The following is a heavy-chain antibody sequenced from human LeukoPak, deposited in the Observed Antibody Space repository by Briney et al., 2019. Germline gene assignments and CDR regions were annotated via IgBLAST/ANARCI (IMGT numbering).Heavy chain of an antibody. Sequence: PGGSLRLSCAASGFTFNNYALTWVRQTPGKGLECVSAISGDGVSPYYADSVKGRFTMSRDNSKNTLYLQMSSLRADDTAVYYCAKESYSVQFNTWFDYWGQGTLVTVSS. CDR2: ISGDGVSP. CDR1: GFTFNNYA. D-gene: IGHD1-1*01. V-gene: IGHV3-23*01. CDR3: AKESYSVQFNTWFDY. J-gene: IGHJ4*02.